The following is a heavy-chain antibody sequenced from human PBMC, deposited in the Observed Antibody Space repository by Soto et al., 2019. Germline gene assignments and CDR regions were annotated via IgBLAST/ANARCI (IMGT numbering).Heavy chain of an antibody. CDR3: AKDARPGAAAGIWWFDP. D-gene: IGHD6-13*01. CDR2: ISYDGSNK. J-gene: IGHJ5*02. CDR1: GFTFSSYG. Sequence: QVQLVESGGGVVQPGRSLRLSCAASGFTFSSYGMHWVRQAPGKGLEWVAVISYDGSNKYYADSVKGRFTISRENSKNTLYLQMNSLRAEDTAVYYCAKDARPGAAAGIWWFDPWGQGTLVTVSS. V-gene: IGHV3-30*18.